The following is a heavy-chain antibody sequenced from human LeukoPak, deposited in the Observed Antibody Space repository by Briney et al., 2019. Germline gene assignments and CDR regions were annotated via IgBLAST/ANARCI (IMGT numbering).Heavy chain of an antibody. CDR1: GFTFTTYW. CDR3: ARVAAAVPDQ. CDR2: IKQDGSEK. D-gene: IGHD6-13*01. Sequence: GGSLRLSCAASGFTFTTYWMSWVRQAPGKGLEWMANIKQDGSEKYYMDSVKGRFTISRDNAKNSLYLQMSSLRAEDTAVYYCARVAAAVPDQWGQGTLVTVSS. V-gene: IGHV3-7*04. J-gene: IGHJ5*02.